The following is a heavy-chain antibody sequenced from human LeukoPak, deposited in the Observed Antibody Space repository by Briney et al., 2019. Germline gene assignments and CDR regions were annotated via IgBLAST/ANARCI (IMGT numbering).Heavy chain of an antibody. D-gene: IGHD2-15*01. Sequence: ASVKVSCKASGYTFTGYYMHWVRQAPGQGLEWMGWINPNSGDTNYAQKFQGRVTMTRDTSISTAYMELSRLRSDDTAVYYCAREPRIEGFDYWGQGTLVTVSS. V-gene: IGHV1-2*02. CDR3: AREPRIEGFDY. CDR2: INPNSGDT. CDR1: GYTFTGYY. J-gene: IGHJ4*02.